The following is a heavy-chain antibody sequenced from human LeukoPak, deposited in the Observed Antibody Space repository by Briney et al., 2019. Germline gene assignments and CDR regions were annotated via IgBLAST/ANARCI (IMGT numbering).Heavy chain of an antibody. D-gene: IGHD3-10*01. CDR2: IYYSGST. V-gene: IGHV4-59*12. Sequence: SETLSLTCTVSGGSISSYYWSWIRQPPGKGLEWIGYIYYSGSTNYNPSLKSRVTISVDTSKNQFSLKLSSVTAADTAVYYCARLYYGSGSYPNANAFDIWGQGTMVTVSS. J-gene: IGHJ3*02. CDR1: GGSISSYY. CDR3: ARLYYGSGSYPNANAFDI.